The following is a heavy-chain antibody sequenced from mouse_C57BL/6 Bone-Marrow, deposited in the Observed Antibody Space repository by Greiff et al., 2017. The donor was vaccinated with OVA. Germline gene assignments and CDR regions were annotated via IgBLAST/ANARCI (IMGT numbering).Heavy chain of an antibody. D-gene: IGHD1-1*01. CDR2: IYPGSGNT. J-gene: IGHJ4*01. Sequence: QVQLKQSGPELVKPGASVKISCKASGYSFTSYYIHWVKQRPGQGLEWIGWIYPGSGNTKYNEKFKGKATLTADTSSSTAYMQLSSLTSEDSAVYYCARDYGRLYAMDYWGQGTSVTVSS. CDR1: GYSFTSYY. V-gene: IGHV1-66*01. CDR3: ARDYGRLYAMDY.